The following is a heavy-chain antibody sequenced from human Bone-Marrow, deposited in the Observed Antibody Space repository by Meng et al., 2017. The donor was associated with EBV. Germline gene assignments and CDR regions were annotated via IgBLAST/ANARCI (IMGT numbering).Heavy chain of an antibody. CDR1: GYTFSSFD. V-gene: IGHV1-8*01. CDR3: ARNLYGDGMRDY. J-gene: IGHJ4*02. CDR2: MSPDSGKT. D-gene: IGHD2-21*02. Sequence: QVRLVQSGAEVKKPGAPVKVSCKGSGYTFSSFDINWVRQATGQGLEWMGWMSPDSGKTGYAEKFQGRVTLTRDTSINTAYLELSSLTSEDTAVYYCARNLYGDGMRDYWGQGTLVTVSS.